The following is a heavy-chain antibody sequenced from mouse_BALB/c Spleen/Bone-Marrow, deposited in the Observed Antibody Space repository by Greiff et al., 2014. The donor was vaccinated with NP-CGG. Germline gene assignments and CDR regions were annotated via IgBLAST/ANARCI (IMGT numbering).Heavy chain of an antibody. CDR1: GFSLSRYN. J-gene: IGHJ4*01. D-gene: IGHD1-1*01. Sequence: QVQLKDSGPGQVAPSQSLSITCTVSGFSLSRYNVHWVRQPPGKGLEWLGVIWGGGNTDYNSGLKSRLNISKDNSKSQVFLKLNSLQTDDTAMYYCARFITTGTMDYWGQGTSVTVSS. CDR2: IWGGGNT. V-gene: IGHV2-6-4*01. CDR3: ARFITTGTMDY.